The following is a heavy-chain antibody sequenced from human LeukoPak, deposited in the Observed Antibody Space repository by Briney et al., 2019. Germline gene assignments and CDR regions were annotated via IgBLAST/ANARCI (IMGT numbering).Heavy chain of an antibody. J-gene: IGHJ6*02. D-gene: IGHD6-19*01. Sequence: GGSLRLSCAASGFTFSSYDMHWVRQAAGKGLEWVSAIGTAGDPYYPGSVKGRFTISRENAKNSLYLQMNSLGAGDTAVYLCARAGIAVAGTLDYYGMDVWGQGTTVTVSS. V-gene: IGHV3-13*05. CDR2: IGTAGDP. CDR1: GFTFSSYD. CDR3: ARAGIAVAGTLDYYGMDV.